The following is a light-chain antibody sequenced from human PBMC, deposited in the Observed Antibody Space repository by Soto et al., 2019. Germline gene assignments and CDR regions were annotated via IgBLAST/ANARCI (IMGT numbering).Light chain of an antibody. CDR1: SGHSNYV. J-gene: IGLJ3*02. V-gene: IGLV4-60*02. Sequence: QSVLTQSSSASASLGSSVKLTCTLSSGHSNYVIAWHQRRPGKAPRYLMKLEGSGSYNKGSGVPDRFSGSSSGADRYLTISDLPFEDEADYYCETWDSNTRVFGGGTKLTVL. CDR3: ETWDSNTRV. CDR2: LEGSGSY.